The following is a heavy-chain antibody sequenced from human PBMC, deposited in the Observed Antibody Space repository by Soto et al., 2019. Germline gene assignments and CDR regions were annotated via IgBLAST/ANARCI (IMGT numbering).Heavy chain of an antibody. V-gene: IGHV1-69*13. CDR3: ARDLDPEYSSSSGWFDP. J-gene: IGHJ5*02. Sequence: GASVKVSCKASGGTFSSYAISWVRQAPGQGLEWMGGIIPIFGTANYAQKFQGRVTITADESTSTAYMELSSLRSEDTAVYYCARDLDPEYSSSSGWFDPWGQGTLVTVSS. D-gene: IGHD6-6*01. CDR2: IIPIFGTA. CDR1: GGTFSSYA.